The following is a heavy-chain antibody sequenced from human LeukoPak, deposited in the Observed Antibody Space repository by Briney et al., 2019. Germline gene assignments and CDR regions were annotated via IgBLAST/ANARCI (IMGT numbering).Heavy chain of an antibody. V-gene: IGHV4-30-4*07. CDR2: IYYSGST. D-gene: IGHD5-18*01. J-gene: IGHJ4*02. CDR3: ARGGYSYDFDY. Sequence: SETLSLTCAVSGGSISSGGYSWSWIRQPPGKGLEWIGYIYYSGSTYYNPSLKSRVTISVDTSKNQFSLKLSSVTAADTAVYYCARGGYSYDFDYWGQGTLVTVSS. CDR1: GGSISSGGYS.